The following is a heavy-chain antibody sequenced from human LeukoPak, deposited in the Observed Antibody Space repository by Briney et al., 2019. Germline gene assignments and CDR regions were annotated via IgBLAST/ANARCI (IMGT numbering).Heavy chain of an antibody. J-gene: IGHJ4*02. CDR2: INPSGGST. CDR1: GYTFTSYY. V-gene: IGHV1-46*01. D-gene: IGHD4-17*01. Sequence: ASVKVSCKASGYTFTSYYMHWVRQAPGQGLEWMGIINPSGGSTSYAQKFQGRVAMTGDTSTSTVYMELSSLRSEDTAVYYCARAHYGDSPGGYWGQGTLVTVSS. CDR3: ARAHYGDSPGGY.